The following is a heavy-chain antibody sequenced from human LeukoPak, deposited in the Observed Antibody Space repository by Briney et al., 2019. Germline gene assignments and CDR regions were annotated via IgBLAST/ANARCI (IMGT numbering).Heavy chain of an antibody. CDR3: ARDIWSGPHYYFDY. V-gene: IGHV1-69*13. CDR1: GGTFSSYA. J-gene: IGHJ4*02. CDR2: IIPIFGTA. D-gene: IGHD3-3*01. Sequence: GASVKVSCKASGGTFSSYAISWVRQAPGQGLEWMGGIIPIFGTANYAQKFQGRVTITADESTSTAYMELSSLRSEDTAVYYCARDIWSGPHYYFDYWGQGTLVTVSS.